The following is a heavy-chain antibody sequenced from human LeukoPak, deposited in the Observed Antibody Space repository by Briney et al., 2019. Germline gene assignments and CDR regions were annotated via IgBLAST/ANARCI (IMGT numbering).Heavy chain of an antibody. Sequence: GGSLRLSCAASGFTFSDYYMSWIRQAPGKGLERVPYISSSGSTIYYADSVKGRFTISRDNAKNSLYLQVNSLRAEDTAIYYCAKHGDRGAYCSGGSCYPYYYYYMDVWGKGTTVIISS. V-gene: IGHV3-11*01. J-gene: IGHJ6*03. CDR3: AKHGDRGAYCSGGSCYPYYYYYMDV. D-gene: IGHD2-15*01. CDR2: ISSSGSTI. CDR1: GFTFSDYY.